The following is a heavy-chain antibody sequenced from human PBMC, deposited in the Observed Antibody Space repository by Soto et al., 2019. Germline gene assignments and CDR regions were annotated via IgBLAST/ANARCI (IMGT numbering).Heavy chain of an antibody. V-gene: IGHV3-30-3*01. Sequence: QVQLVESGGGVVQPGRSLRLSCAASGFTFSSYAMHWVRQAPGKGLEWVAVISYDGSNKYYADSVKGRFTISRDNSKNTLYLQMNSLRAEDTAVYYCASFARSVDIVATILFDYWGQGTLVTVSS. CDR2: ISYDGSNK. CDR1: GFTFSSYA. J-gene: IGHJ4*02. D-gene: IGHD5-12*01. CDR3: ASFARSVDIVATILFDY.